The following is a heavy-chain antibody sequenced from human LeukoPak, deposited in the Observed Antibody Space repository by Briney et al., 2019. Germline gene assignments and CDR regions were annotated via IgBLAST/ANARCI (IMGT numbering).Heavy chain of an antibody. CDR3: GRSPDLGYYYYMDV. CDR1: GGSISSYY. J-gene: IGHJ6*03. Sequence: PSETLSLTCTVSGGSISSYYWSWIRQPPGKGLEWIGYIYYSGSTNYNPSLKSRVTISVDTSKNQFSLKLSSVTAADTAVYYCGRSPDLGYYYYMDVWGKGTTVTVSS. CDR2: IYYSGST. D-gene: IGHD3-16*01. V-gene: IGHV4-59*01.